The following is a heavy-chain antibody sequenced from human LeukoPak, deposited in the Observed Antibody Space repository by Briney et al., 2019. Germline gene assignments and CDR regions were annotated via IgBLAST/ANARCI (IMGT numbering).Heavy chain of an antibody. CDR2: INHSGSS. V-gene: IGHV4-34*01. D-gene: IGHD6-6*01. Sequence: KPSETLSLTCAVYGGSFSGYYWSWIRQPPGKGLEWLGEINHSGSSNYNPSLKSRVTISVDTSKNQFSLKLSSVTAADTAVYYCARGDQPIEYSSSSGRRGPNWFDPWGQGTLVTVSS. CDR1: GGSFSGYY. J-gene: IGHJ5*02. CDR3: ARGDQPIEYSSSSGRRGPNWFDP.